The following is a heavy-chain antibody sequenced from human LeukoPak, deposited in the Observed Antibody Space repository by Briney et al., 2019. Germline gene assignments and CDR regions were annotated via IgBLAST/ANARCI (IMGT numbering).Heavy chain of an antibody. CDR1: GVSISDYY. CDR3: ARGGYGIRYGMDV. Sequence: SETLSLTCTVSGVSISDYYWSWIRQPPGKGLEWIGYIYYSGSTNYNPSLKSRVTISVDTSKNRFSLRLSSVTAADTAVYYCARGGYGIRYGMDVWGQGTTVTVSS. CDR2: IYYSGST. V-gene: IGHV4-59*01. J-gene: IGHJ6*02. D-gene: IGHD1-1*01.